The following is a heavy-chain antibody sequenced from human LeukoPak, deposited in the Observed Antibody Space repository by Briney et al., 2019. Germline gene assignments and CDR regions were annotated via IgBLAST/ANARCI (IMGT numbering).Heavy chain of an antibody. V-gene: IGHV3-23*01. CDR1: GFTFSIYA. D-gene: IGHD2-15*01. J-gene: IGHJ4*02. CDR3: VRVFSCSGGSCPLFDS. Sequence: GGSLRLSCAASGFTFSIYAMSWVRQAPGKGLAWVSGLNEDGGYTYYADSVKGRFTISRDNSENTLYLQISSLRAEDTAIYYCVRVFSCSGGSCPLFDSWGQGTLVSVSS. CDR2: LNEDGGYT.